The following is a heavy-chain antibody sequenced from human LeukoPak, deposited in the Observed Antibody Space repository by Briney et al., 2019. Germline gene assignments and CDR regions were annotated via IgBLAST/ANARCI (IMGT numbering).Heavy chain of an antibody. CDR3: ARLVNWGPLGDY. V-gene: IGHV1-69*13. CDR1: GGTFSSYA. J-gene: IGHJ4*02. CDR2: IIANVNTP. Sequence: SVKVSCKASGGTFSSYAISWVRQAPGQGLEWVGGIIANVNTPNYAQKFQGRVTITADESTNTIYLVVDSLRSDDTAVYYCARLVNWGPLGDYWGQGTVVTVSS. D-gene: IGHD3-16*01.